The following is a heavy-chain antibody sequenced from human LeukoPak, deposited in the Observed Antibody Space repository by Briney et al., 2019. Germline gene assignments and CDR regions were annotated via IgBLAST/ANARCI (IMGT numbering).Heavy chain of an antibody. CDR1: GFTFSNYW. CDR2: ISPTGSTT. Sequence: GESLRLSCAASGFTFSNYWMHWVRQAPGKGLVWVSRISPTGSTTSYADSVKGRFTVSRDNAKNTLYLQVNNLRAEDTAVYYCARGPNSNWSGLDFWGQGTLLTVSS. J-gene: IGHJ4*02. D-gene: IGHD6-6*01. V-gene: IGHV3-74*01. CDR3: ARGPNSNWSGLDF.